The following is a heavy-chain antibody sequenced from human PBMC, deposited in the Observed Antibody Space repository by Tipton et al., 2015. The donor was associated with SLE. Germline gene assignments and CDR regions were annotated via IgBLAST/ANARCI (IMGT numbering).Heavy chain of an antibody. Sequence: TLSLTCNVSGASISSSDYSWGWMRQPPGEGLEWIGTIYYNGGTHSNPSVKSRVSISVDTSKNQLSLMLISVTAADTAVYFCARLVGGYSRWGQGTLVTVSS. V-gene: IGHV4-39*01. CDR2: IYYNGGT. J-gene: IGHJ4*02. CDR1: GASISSSDYS. CDR3: ARLVGGYSR. D-gene: IGHD5-12*01.